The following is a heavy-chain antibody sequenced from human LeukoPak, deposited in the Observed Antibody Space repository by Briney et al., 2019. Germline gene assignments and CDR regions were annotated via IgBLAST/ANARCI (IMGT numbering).Heavy chain of an antibody. V-gene: IGHV4-59*01. CDR2: LYYSGST. CDR3: VRVRGTFETD. D-gene: IGHD2/OR15-2a*01. Sequence: SETLSLTCTVSGASISTYYWSRIRQPPGKGLEWIGYLYYSGSTTYSPSLKSRVTMSVDTSKSQFSLKLNSVTAADTAIYYCVRVRGTFETDWGQGTLVTVSS. J-gene: IGHJ1*01. CDR1: GASISTYY.